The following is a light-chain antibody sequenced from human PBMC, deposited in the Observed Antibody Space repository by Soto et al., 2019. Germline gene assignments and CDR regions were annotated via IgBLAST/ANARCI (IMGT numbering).Light chain of an antibody. J-gene: IGLJ1*01. CDR3: LSDINYNTYV. CDR1: NSDVGTYAY. CDR2: DVT. Sequence: QSALTQPASVSGSPGQSITISCTGSNSDVGTYAYVSWYQQHPGKTPKLIIYDVTNRPSGVSSRFSGSNSGHTASLTISGLQPEDEADYYCLSDINYNTYVFGTGTKLTVL. V-gene: IGLV2-14*01.